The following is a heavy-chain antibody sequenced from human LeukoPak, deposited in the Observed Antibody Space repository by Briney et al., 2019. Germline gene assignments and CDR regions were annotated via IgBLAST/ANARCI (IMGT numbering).Heavy chain of an antibody. J-gene: IGHJ1*01. CDR2: IDYSSNYI. CDR3: ATPAAGPGAEYSQY. V-gene: IGHV3-21*01. Sequence: PGGSLRLSCAASGFSFSSYSMNWVRQAPGKGLEWVSSIDYSSNYIYTAGSVKGRFTTSRDNAKNSLDLQMNSLKAEDTAVYYCATPAAGPGAEYSQYWGQGTLVNVSS. CDR1: GFSFSSYS. D-gene: IGHD6-13*01.